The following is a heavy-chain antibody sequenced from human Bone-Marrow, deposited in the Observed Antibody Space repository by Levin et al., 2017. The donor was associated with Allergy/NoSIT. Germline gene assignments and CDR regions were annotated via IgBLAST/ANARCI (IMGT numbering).Heavy chain of an antibody. CDR2: IYYSGST. V-gene: IGHV4-30-4*01. D-gene: IGHD5-18*01. J-gene: IGHJ4*02. CDR3: ARVGHSYGPLCFDY. CDR1: GGSISSGDYY. Sequence: SETLSLTCTVSGGSISSGDYYWSWIRQPPGKGLEWIGYIYYSGSTYYNPSLKSRVTISVDTSKNQFSLKLSSVTAADTAVYYCARVGHSYGPLCFDYWGQGTLVTVSS.